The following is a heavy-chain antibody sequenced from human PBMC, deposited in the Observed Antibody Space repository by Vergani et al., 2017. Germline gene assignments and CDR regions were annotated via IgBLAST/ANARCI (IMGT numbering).Heavy chain of an antibody. V-gene: IGHV3-20*04. CDR1: GFRFDQFG. D-gene: IGHD6-6*01. J-gene: IGHJ5*02. Sequence: EVELVDSGGKVVRPGGSMRLSCVASGFRFDQFGMMWVRQSPGKGPEWVAGISFNGLTVGYSESVEGRFTISRDNAKNSLYLQMNSLRAEDTALYYCAKDLGTSSGGGWFDPWGQGTLVTVSS. CDR3: AKDLGTSSGGGWFDP. CDR2: ISFNGLTV.